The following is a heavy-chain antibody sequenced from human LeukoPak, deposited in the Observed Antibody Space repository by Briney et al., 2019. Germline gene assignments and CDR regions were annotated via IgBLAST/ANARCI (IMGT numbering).Heavy chain of an antibody. V-gene: IGHV3-7*01. CDR2: IKEDGSEK. Sequence: GGSLRLSCTAPGLTFSNEWMSWVRQAPGKGLEWVANIKEDGSEKYYVDAVKGRFTISRDNAKNSLYLAMNSLRVEDAAVYYCVAGGAFDIWGQGTMVTVSS. J-gene: IGHJ3*02. D-gene: IGHD3-16*01. CDR1: GLTFSNEW. CDR3: VAGGAFDI.